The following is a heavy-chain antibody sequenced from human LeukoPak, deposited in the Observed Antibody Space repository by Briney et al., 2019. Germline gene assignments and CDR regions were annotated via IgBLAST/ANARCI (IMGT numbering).Heavy chain of an antibody. Sequence: ASVKVSCKASGYTFSHYGISWVRQVPGQGLEWMGWISVHNGDTKYAQNLQGRLTVTTDTPTNTAYMELRSLRSDDTAVYYCARGMQGDYWGQGTLVTVSS. V-gene: IGHV1-18*01. CDR2: ISVHNGDT. CDR1: GYTFSHYG. CDR3: ARGMQGDY. J-gene: IGHJ4*02.